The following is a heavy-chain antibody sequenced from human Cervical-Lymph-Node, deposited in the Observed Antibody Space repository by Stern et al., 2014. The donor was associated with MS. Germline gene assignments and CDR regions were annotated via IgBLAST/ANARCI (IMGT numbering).Heavy chain of an antibody. D-gene: IGHD3-10*02. Sequence: VQLVESGAEVKKPGESLKISCRGSGNSFSGYWIGWVRQMPGKGLEWMGIVFSGDADARYSPSFQGQVTISVGKSSTPVHLQWSSLKASDTATYYCASHVRGGPFDFWGQGTLVTVSS. V-gene: IGHV5-51*03. J-gene: IGHJ4*02. CDR2: VFSGDADA. CDR1: GNSFSGYW. CDR3: ASHVRGGPFDF.